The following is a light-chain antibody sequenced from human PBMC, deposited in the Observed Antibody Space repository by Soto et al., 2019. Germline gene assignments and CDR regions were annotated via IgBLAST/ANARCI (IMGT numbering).Light chain of an antibody. J-gene: IGLJ1*01. CDR1: TSDVGGYNL. CDR2: EGT. Sequence: QSVLTQPASVSGSPGQSITISCSGTTSDVGGYNLVSWYQQHTAKAPKLLIYEGTQRPSGVSSRFSGSKSGNTASLTISGLQAEDEADYYCCSYASNSSDVFGTGTKVTVL. V-gene: IGLV2-23*01. CDR3: CSYASNSSDV.